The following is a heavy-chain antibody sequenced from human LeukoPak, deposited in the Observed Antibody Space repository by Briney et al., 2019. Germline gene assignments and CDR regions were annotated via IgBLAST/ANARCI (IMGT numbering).Heavy chain of an antibody. CDR3: TTGPSFGYEW. CDR2: IKTDGRTT. J-gene: IGHJ4*02. Sequence: TGGSLRLSCAASGMTFSNHWMHWVRQAPGKGLVWVSLIKTDGRTTIYADSVKGRFTISRDDGKSTLYLQMNSLRAEDTAIYYCTTGPSFGYEWWGQGTVVTVSS. V-gene: IGHV3-74*01. D-gene: IGHD3-22*01. CDR1: GMTFSNHW.